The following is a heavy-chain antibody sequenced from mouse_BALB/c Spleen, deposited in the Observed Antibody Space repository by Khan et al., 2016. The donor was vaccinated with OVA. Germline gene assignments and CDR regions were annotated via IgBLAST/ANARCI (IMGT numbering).Heavy chain of an antibody. CDR3: ARDAGRY. D-gene: IGHD3-3*01. CDR2: INPKNGVT. V-gene: IGHV1-18*01. CDR1: GNTFTEYT. J-gene: IGHJ4*01. Sequence: EVQLQQSGPEVVKPGATVKISCTTSGNTFTEYTLHWVKQSHGKSLEWIGVINPKNGVTSYNQKFKGKATLTVDKSSSTAYMEFRSLTAEDSAVXYGARDAGRYWGQGTSVTVSS.